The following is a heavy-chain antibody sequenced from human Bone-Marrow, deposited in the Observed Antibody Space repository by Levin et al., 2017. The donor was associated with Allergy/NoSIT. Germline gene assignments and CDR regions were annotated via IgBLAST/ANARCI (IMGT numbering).Heavy chain of an antibody. CDR1: GFTFSSYE. J-gene: IGHJ4*02. D-gene: IGHD3-10*01. CDR2: ISSSGSTI. Sequence: GSLRLSCAASGFTFSSYEMNWVRQAPGKGLEWVSYISSSGSTIYYADSVKGRFTISRDNAKNSLYLQMNSLRAEDTAVYYCARVAMGVHSSYFDYWGQGTLVTVSS. V-gene: IGHV3-48*03. CDR3: ARVAMGVHSSYFDY.